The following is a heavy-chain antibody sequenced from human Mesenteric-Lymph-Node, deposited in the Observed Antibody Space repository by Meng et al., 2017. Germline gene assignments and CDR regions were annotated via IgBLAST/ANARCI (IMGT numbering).Heavy chain of an antibody. J-gene: IGHJ4*02. D-gene: IGHD1-26*01. Sequence: GESLKISCTGSGFTFDDYAVNWIRQTPRKGLEWIGFIRRKPYGGTTEYAASVRGRFTISRDDSKSIAYLQMNSLKAEDTAVYYCTRGRDESYYYRYFDYWGPGTLVTVSS. CDR2: IRRKPYGGTT. V-gene: IGHV3-49*03. CDR3: TRGRDESYYYRYFDY. CDR1: GFTFDDYA.